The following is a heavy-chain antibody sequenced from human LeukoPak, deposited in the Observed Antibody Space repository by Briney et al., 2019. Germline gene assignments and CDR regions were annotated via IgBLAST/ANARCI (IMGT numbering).Heavy chain of an antibody. D-gene: IGHD1-7*01. Sequence: SLRLXCAASGFTFSSYSMNWVRQAPGKGLEWVSSISTSSSYIYYADSVKGRFTISRDKAKNSLYLQMNSLRAEDTAVYYCARVELAPYYYYMDVWGKGTTVTVSS. CDR3: ARVELAPYYYYMDV. V-gene: IGHV3-21*01. CDR2: ISTSSSYI. J-gene: IGHJ6*03. CDR1: GFTFSSYS.